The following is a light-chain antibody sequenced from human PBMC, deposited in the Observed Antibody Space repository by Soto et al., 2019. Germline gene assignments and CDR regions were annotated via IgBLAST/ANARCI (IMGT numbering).Light chain of an antibody. V-gene: IGLV2-14*01. Sequence: QSVLTHPASVSWSPGQSVTISCTGTTSDVGGYNYVSWYQHHPDKAPKLMIYEVSNRPSGVSNRFSGSKSGNTASLTISGLQTADEADYYCSSYTSGSTLVFGTGTKVTVL. CDR2: EVS. CDR3: SSYTSGSTLV. CDR1: TSDVGGYNY. J-gene: IGLJ1*01.